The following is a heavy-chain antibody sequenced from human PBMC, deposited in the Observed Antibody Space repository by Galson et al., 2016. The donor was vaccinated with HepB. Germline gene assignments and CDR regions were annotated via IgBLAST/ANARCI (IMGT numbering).Heavy chain of an antibody. D-gene: IGHD3-9*01. J-gene: IGHJ6*02. Sequence: LSLTCAVSDGSISSYSYSWSWIRQPPGKGLEWIGHIYQTGITHYSPSLRSRVTTSVDRSKNQFSLKLSSVTAADTAVYYCARGGAGYYYYGLDVWGQGTTVTVSS. CDR3: ARGGAGYYYYGLDV. V-gene: IGHV4-30-2*01. CDR1: DGSISSYSYS. CDR2: IYQTGIT.